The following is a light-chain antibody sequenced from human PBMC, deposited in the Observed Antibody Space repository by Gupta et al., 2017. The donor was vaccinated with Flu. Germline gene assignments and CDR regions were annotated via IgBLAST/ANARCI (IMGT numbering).Light chain of an antibody. CDR2: EVS. J-gene: IGLJ3*02. V-gene: IGLV2-14*01. CDR1: SSDVGGYNY. CDR3: SSYTTSSHNWV. Sequence: QSALTQPASVSGSPGQSITIPCTGTSSDVGGYNYVSWYQQHPGKAPKLMIYEVSNRPSGVSNRFSGSKSGNTASLTISGLQAEDEADYYCSSYTTSSHNWVFGGGTKLTVL.